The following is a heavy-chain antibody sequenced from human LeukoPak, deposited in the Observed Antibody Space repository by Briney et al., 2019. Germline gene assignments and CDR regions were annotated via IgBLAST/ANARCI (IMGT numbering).Heavy chain of an antibody. CDR1: GFTFSDYY. D-gene: IGHD2-21*01. CDR2: ISSSGSTI. Sequence: GGSLRLSCAASGFTFSDYYMSWIRQAPGKGLEWVSYISSSGSTIYYADSVKGRFTISRDNAKKSVSLQMDGLRAEDTGVYYCVRDHLWAFDIWGQGTVVTVSS. V-gene: IGHV3-11*04. J-gene: IGHJ3*02. CDR3: VRDHLWAFDI.